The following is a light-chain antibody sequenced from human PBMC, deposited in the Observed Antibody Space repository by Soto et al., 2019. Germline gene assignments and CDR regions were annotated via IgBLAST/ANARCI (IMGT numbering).Light chain of an antibody. CDR2: EGG. J-gene: IGLJ3*02. V-gene: IGLV2-23*01. Sequence: QSVLTQPASVSGSPGQSITISCAGTSSDVGSYNLVSWYQQHPGKAPKLMIYEGGKRPSWVSDRFSCSKSGNTASLTISGLQAEDEADYYCCTYAGGTTWVFGGGTKLTVL. CDR3: CTYAGGTTWV. CDR1: SSDVGSYNL.